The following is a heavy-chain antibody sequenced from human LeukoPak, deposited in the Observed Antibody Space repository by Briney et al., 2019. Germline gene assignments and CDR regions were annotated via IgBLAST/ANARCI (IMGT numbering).Heavy chain of an antibody. CDR2: ISYDETYI. V-gene: IGHV3-30-3*01. CDR1: GFTFSSYA. Sequence: GGSLRLSCAASGFTFSSYAMHWVRQAPGKGLEWVALISYDETYIYYADSVKGRFTTSRDNSKNTLYLQMNSLRAEDTAVYYCARDLGPGPISGYRRGRFYHAMDVWGQGTTVTVSS. D-gene: IGHD3-22*01. CDR3: ARDLGPGPISGYRRGRFYHAMDV. J-gene: IGHJ6*02.